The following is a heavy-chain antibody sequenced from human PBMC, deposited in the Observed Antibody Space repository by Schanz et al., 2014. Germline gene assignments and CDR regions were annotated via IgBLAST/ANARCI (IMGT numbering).Heavy chain of an antibody. CDR3: ARLGTGMAVAGSVIDSYCYDMDV. Sequence: QVHLVQSGAEVKKPGASVKVSCKASGYNITSNDVTWVRQATGQGLEWMGWMNPNSGNTGYAQKCQGRVTMARNTSISTAYMELSSLRSEDTAVYYCARLGTGMAVAGSVIDSYCYDMDVWGEGTTVTVSS. CDR2: MNPNSGNT. V-gene: IGHV1-8*01. CDR1: GYNITSND. D-gene: IGHD6-19*01. J-gene: IGHJ6*03.